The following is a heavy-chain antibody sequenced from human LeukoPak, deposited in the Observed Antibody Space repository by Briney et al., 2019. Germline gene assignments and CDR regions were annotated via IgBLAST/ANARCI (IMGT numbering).Heavy chain of an antibody. CDR3: ASSSTGSGGMDV. V-gene: IGHV3-7*03. CDR2: IKQDESEK. D-gene: IGHD2-15*01. CDR1: GFTFSSYW. Sequence: GGSLRLSCAASGFTFSSYWKSWVRQAPGKGLEWVANIKQDESEKYYVDSVKDRFTISRDNAKNSLYLQMNSLRAEDTAVYYCASSSTGSGGMDVWGKGTTVTVSS. J-gene: IGHJ6*04.